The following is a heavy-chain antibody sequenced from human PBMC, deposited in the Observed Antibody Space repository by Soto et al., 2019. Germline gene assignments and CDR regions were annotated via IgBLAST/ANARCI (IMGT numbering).Heavy chain of an antibody. Sequence: QFQLVQSGAEVKKPGSSVKVSCKASGGPFSSYTISWVRQAPGQGLEWMGRIIPILGIANYAQKFQGRVTITADKSTSTGYMEPSSPRSEDTAIYYCAVGSVDIVPTGMKPFDPWGQGTLVTVSS. CDR3: AVGSVDIVPTGMKPFDP. J-gene: IGHJ5*02. D-gene: IGHD5-12*01. V-gene: IGHV1-69*02. CDR2: IIPILGIA. CDR1: GGPFSSYT.